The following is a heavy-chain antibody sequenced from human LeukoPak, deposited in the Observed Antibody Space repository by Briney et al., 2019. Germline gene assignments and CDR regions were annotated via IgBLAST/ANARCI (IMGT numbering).Heavy chain of an antibody. D-gene: IGHD6-19*01. CDR1: GYTFTSYG. CDR3: VTGITVAGTKYYFDY. V-gene: IGHV1-18*01. J-gene: IGHJ4*02. CDR2: ISAYNGNT. Sequence: ASVKVSCKASGYTFTSYGISWVRQAPGQGLEWMGWISAYNGNTNCAQKFQGRVTMTEDTSTDTAYMELSSLRSEDTAVYYCVTGITVAGTKYYFDYWGQGILVTVSP.